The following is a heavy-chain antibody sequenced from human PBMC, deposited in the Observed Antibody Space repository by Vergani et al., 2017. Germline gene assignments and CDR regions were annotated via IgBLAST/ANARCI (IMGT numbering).Heavy chain of an antibody. Sequence: QVQLQESRPGLVRPSQTLSLTCTVSGGSISSGSYYWSWFRQHAGKGLEWIGRFYTGGGTSYNPSLKSRVTISVDTSKNQFSLQLGSVTAADTAVYYCARDPLYSTTWPFLLLDMDVWVEGTTVTVSS. D-gene: IGHD6-13*01. V-gene: IGHV4-61*02. CDR1: GGSISSGSYY. CDR3: ARDPLYSTTWPFLLLDMDV. J-gene: IGHJ6*04. CDR2: FYTGGGT.